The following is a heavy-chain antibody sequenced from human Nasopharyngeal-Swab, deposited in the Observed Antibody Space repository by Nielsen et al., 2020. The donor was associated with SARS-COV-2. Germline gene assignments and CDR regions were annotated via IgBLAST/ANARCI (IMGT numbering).Heavy chain of an antibody. D-gene: IGHD6-19*01. J-gene: IGHJ6*02. Sequence: SETLSLTCTVSGGSISSGGYYWSWIRQHPGKGLEWIGYIYYSGSTYYNPSLKSRVTISVDTSKNQFSLKLSSVTAADTAVYYCARDHPGWFYGMDVWGQGTTVTVSS. CDR1: GGSISSGGYY. CDR2: IYYSGST. CDR3: ARDHPGWFYGMDV. V-gene: IGHV4-31*03.